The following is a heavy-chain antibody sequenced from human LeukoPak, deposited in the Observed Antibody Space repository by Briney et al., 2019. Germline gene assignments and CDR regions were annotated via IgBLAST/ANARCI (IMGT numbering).Heavy chain of an antibody. D-gene: IGHD2-2*02. V-gene: IGHV3-11*01. CDR2: ISSSGSTI. Sequence: GGSLRLSWAASGFTFSDYYMSWIRQAPGKGLEWVSYISSSGSTIYYADSVKGRFTISRDNAKNSLYLQMNSLRAEDTAVYYCARLAPEDCSSTSCYTGGPYYYMDVWGKGTTVTVSS. CDR3: ARLAPEDCSSTSCYTGGPYYYMDV. CDR1: GFTFSDYY. J-gene: IGHJ6*03.